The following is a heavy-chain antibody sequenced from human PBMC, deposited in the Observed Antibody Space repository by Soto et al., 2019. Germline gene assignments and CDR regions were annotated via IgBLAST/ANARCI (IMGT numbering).Heavy chain of an antibody. J-gene: IGHJ5*02. CDR3: LRQLLSTRWFDP. V-gene: IGHV1-2*02. CDR1: GYRFTDYY. CDR2: INRKSGAT. D-gene: IGHD6-6*01. Sequence: GGSVAVCFKASGYRFTDYYMNLVRQAPGQGLEWMGWINRKSGATNYAQNFQGRVTMTRDTSISTAYMDLSRLRSYDTALYYCLRQLLSTRWFDPWGQGTLVTGSS.